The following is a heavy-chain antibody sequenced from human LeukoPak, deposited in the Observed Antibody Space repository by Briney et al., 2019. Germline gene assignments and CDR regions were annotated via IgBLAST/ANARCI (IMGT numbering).Heavy chain of an antibody. Sequence: SETLSLTCTVSGGSISSYYWSWIRQPPGKGLEWIGYIYYSGSTNYNPSLKSRVTISVDTSKNQFSLKLSSVTAADTAVYYCARGLGPLAYSSSWYSWFDPWGQGTLVTVSS. J-gene: IGHJ5*02. CDR3: ARGLGPLAYSSSWYSWFDP. D-gene: IGHD6-13*01. V-gene: IGHV4-59*12. CDR2: IYYSGST. CDR1: GGSISSYY.